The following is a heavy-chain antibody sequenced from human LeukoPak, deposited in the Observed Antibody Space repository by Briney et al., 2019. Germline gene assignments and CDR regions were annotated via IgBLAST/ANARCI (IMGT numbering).Heavy chain of an antibody. CDR3: ARRNKDDSNFRLVDY. J-gene: IGHJ4*02. CDR2: MNPNSANT. D-gene: IGHD5-24*01. V-gene: IGHV1-8*01. Sequence: ASVKVSCKASGYTFTNYDINWVRQTTGQGLEWMGWMNPNSANTGCAQKFQGRVTMTRNTSISTAYMELSSLRSEDTAVYYCARRNKDDSNFRLVDYWGQGTLVTVSS. CDR1: GYTFTNYD.